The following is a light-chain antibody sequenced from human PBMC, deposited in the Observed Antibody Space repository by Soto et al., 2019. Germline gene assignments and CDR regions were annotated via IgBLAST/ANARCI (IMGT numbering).Light chain of an antibody. CDR3: SSYTSSSPWV. CDR1: SSDVGGYNY. Sequence: QSALTQPASVSGSPGQSITISWTGTSSDVGGYNYVSWYQQHPGKAPKLMIYEVSNRPSGVSNRFSGSKSGNTASLTISGLQAEDEADYYCSSYTSSSPWVFGTGTKLTVL. CDR2: EVS. J-gene: IGLJ1*01. V-gene: IGLV2-14*01.